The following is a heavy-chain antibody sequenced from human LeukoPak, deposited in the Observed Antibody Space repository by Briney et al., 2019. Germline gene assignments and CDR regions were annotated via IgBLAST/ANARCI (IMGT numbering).Heavy chain of an antibody. V-gene: IGHV3-30*18. J-gene: IGHJ4*02. CDR1: GFTFSSYG. D-gene: IGHD4/OR15-4a*01. CDR3: AKDLFFVGALDY. Sequence: GGSLRLSCAASGFTFSSYGMHWVRQAPGKGLEWVAVISYDGSNKYYADSVKGRFTISRDNSKNTLYLQMNSLRAEDTAVYYCAKDLFFVGALDYWGQGTLVTVSS. CDR2: ISYDGSNK.